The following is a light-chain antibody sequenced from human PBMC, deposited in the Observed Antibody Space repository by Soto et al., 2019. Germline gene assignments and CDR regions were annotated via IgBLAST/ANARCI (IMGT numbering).Light chain of an antibody. CDR3: CSYAGSSVWV. Sequence: QSALTQPRSVSGSPGQSVIISCTGTSSDVGGYKYVSWYQHHPGKAPRLVIYDVTERPSGVPDRFSGSKSGNTASLTISGLLAEDEADYHCCSYAGSSVWVFGGGTKLTVL. J-gene: IGLJ3*02. V-gene: IGLV2-11*01. CDR1: SSDVGGYKY. CDR2: DVT.